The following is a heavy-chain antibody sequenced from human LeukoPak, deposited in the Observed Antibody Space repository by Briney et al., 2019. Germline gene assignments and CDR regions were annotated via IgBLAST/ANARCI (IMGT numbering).Heavy chain of an antibody. CDR2: IDNDGST. D-gene: IGHD5-24*01. V-gene: IGHV3-74*01. J-gene: IGHJ4*02. CDR3: ARDLNYNFDF. Sequence: GGSLKLSCAASGFTFSNSYMHWVRHAPGKGLVWVSRIDNDGSTSYADSAKGRFTISRDNAKSTLYLQMNSLRAEDTALYYCARDLNYNFDFWGQGTLVTVSS. CDR1: GFTFSNSY.